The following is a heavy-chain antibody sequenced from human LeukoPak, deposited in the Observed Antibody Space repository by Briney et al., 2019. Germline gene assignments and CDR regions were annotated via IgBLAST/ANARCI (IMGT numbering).Heavy chain of an antibody. D-gene: IGHD1-26*01. Sequence: GGSLRLSCADSGFSLDDYTMHWVRQAPGQGLEWVSSISWDGRNMAYAASVKGRFTISRDNAQNSLYLQMYSLKIEDTAFYYCIKDMGFYLLKDAFDLWGQGMLVTVSS. V-gene: IGHV3-9*01. CDR2: ISWDGRNM. CDR3: IKDMGFYLLKDAFDL. J-gene: IGHJ3*01. CDR1: GFSLDDYT.